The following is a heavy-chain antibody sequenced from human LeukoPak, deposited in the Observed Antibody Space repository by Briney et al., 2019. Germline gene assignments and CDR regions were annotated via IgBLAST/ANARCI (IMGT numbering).Heavy chain of an antibody. CDR2: ISAYNGNT. V-gene: IGHV1-18*04. Sequence: GASVKVSCKTSGYTFTDYYIHWLRQAPGQGLEWMGWISAYNGNTNYAQKLQGRVTMTTDTSTSTAYMELRSLRSDDTAVYYCARDAVVAATPGLADYWGQGTLVTVSS. CDR1: GYTFTDYY. CDR3: ARDAVVAATPGLADY. D-gene: IGHD2-15*01. J-gene: IGHJ4*02.